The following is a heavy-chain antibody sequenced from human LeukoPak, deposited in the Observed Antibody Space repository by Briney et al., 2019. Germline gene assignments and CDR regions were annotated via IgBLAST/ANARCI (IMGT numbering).Heavy chain of an antibody. CDR2: MYTDGST. CDR1: GGSFREYY. D-gene: IGHD6-13*01. Sequence: SETLSLTCAVYGGSFREYYWSWIRQPAGKGLEWIGRMYTDGSTNYNPFLNSRVTMSVDTSKKHFSLRLNSVTAADTAVYYCATYDQKLAFDNWGQGTLVTVSS. J-gene: IGHJ4*02. CDR3: ATYDQKLAFDN. V-gene: IGHV4-59*10.